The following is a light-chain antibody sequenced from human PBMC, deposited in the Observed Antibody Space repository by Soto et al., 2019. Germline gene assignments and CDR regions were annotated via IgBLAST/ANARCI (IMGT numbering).Light chain of an antibody. CDR1: SSNIGSDT. CDR3: ASWDASLNGWV. V-gene: IGLV1-44*01. CDR2: RSN. J-gene: IGLJ3*02. Sequence: QAVVTQPPSASGTPGQRVTISCSGSSSNIGSDTVNWYQQLPGTAPKLLIHRSNQRPSGVPGRFSGSKSGTSASLAISGLQPEDEADYHCASWDASLNGWVFGGGTKLTVL.